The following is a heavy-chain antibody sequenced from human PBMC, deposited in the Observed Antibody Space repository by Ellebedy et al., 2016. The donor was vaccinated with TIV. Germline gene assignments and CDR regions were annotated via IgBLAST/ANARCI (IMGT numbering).Heavy chain of an antibody. D-gene: IGHD2-15*01. CDR3: AMIYCSANSCYFDQ. CDR2: IYYSGST. Sequence: MPSETLSLTCTVSGGSVSSGSNYWSWIRQPPGKGLEWIAYIYYSGSTNYNPSLKSRVTISVDTSKNQFSLKLSSVSAADTAVYYCAMIYCSANSCYFDQWGQGTLGTVSS. J-gene: IGHJ4*02. CDR1: GGSVSSGSNY. V-gene: IGHV4-61*01.